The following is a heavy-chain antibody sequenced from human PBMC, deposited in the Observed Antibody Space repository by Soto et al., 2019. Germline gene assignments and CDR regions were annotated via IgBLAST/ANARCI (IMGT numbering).Heavy chain of an antibody. J-gene: IGHJ4*02. Sequence: PSETLSLTCPVSGGSISSGDYYWSWIRQPPGKGLEWIGYIYYSGSTYYNPSLKSRVTISVDTSKNQFSLKLSSVTAADTAVYYCARWGQGRYDPRAYDYWGQGTLVTVSS. CDR3: ARWGQGRYDPRAYDY. D-gene: IGHD1-20*01. CDR2: IYYSGST. V-gene: IGHV4-30-4*01. CDR1: GGSISSGDYY.